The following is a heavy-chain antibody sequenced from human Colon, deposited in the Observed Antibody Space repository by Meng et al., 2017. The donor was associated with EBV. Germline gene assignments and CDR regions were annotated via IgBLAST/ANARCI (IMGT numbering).Heavy chain of an antibody. CDR1: GYTFSSYA. V-gene: IGHV7-4-1*02. D-gene: IGHD2-15*01. Sequence: VHAGVGLKKAGACVKVSSEDSGYTFSSYAMNCVRQAPGQGLEWMGWINTNTGNPTYAQGFTGRFVFSLDTSVSTAYLQISSLKAADTAVYYCARLYCSGGSCYTIDYWGQGTLVTVSS. CDR3: ARLYCSGGSCYTIDY. CDR2: INTNTGNP. J-gene: IGHJ4*02.